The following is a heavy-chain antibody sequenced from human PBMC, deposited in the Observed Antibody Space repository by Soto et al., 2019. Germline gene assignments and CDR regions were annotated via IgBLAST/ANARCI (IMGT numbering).Heavy chain of an antibody. D-gene: IGHD2-2*02. CDR3: ARDRQLRCSSTSCYTGYYYYGMDV. V-gene: IGHV3-48*02. CDR2: ISSSSSTI. J-gene: IGHJ6*02. Sequence: GGSLRLSCAASGFTFSSYSMNWVRQAPGKGLEWVSYISSSSSTIYYADSVKGRFTISRDNAKNSLYLQMNSLRDEDTAVYYCARDRQLRCSSTSCYTGYYYYGMDVWGQGTTVTVSS. CDR1: GFTFSSYS.